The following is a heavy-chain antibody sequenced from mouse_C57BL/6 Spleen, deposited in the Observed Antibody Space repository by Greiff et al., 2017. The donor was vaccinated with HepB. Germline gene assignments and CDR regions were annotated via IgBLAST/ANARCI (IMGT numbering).Heavy chain of an antibody. D-gene: IGHD2-2*01. J-gene: IGHJ4*01. CDR2: ISSGSSSI. Sequence: EVHLVESGGGLVKPGGSLKLSCAASGFTFSDYGMHWVRQAPEKGLEWVAYISSGSSSIYYADTVKGRFTISRDNATNTLFLQMTSLRSEDTAMYYCASYGYDRGYAMDYWGQGTSVTVSS. CDR3: ASYGYDRGYAMDY. CDR1: GFTFSDYG. V-gene: IGHV5-17*01.